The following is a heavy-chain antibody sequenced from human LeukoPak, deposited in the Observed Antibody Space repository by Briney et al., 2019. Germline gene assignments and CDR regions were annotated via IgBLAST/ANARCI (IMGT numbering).Heavy chain of an antibody. J-gene: IGHJ4*02. V-gene: IGHV4-31*03. Sequence: SETLSLTCTASGGSISLGAYYWSWIRQRPGKGLEWIGNIYYSGNTYYSPSLKSRVTISLDTSKNHFSLKLSSVTAADTAVYYCARVMSDYYGSGTYSYFDYWGQGTLVTVSS. CDR1: GGSISLGAYY. D-gene: IGHD3-10*01. CDR3: ARVMSDYYGSGTYSYFDY. CDR2: IYYSGNT.